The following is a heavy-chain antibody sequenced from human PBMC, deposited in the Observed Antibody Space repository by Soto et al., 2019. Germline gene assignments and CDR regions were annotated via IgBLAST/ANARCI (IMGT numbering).Heavy chain of an antibody. J-gene: IGHJ3*02. V-gene: IGHV3-9*01. D-gene: IGHD6-13*01. CDR1: GFTFDDYA. Sequence: GGSLRLSCAASGFTFDDYAMHWVRQAPGKGPEWVSGISWNSGSIGYADSVKGRFTISRDNAKNSLYLQMNSLRAEDTALYYCAKDIGSSGYNGHDAFDIWGQGTMVTVSS. CDR2: ISWNSGSI. CDR3: AKDIGSSGYNGHDAFDI.